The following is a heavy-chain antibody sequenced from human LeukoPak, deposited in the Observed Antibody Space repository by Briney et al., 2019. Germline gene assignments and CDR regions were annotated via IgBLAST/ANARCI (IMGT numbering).Heavy chain of an antibody. V-gene: IGHV4-31*03. CDR2: IYYSGST. CDR3: ARESRMGFDP. J-gene: IGHJ5*02. Sequence: PSETLSLTCTVSGGSISSGGYYWRWIRQHPGKGLEWIGYIYYSGSTYYNPSLKSRVTISVDTSKNQFSLKLSSVTAADTAAYYCARESRMGFDPWGQGTLVTVSS. CDR1: GGSISSGGYY. D-gene: IGHD2-8*01.